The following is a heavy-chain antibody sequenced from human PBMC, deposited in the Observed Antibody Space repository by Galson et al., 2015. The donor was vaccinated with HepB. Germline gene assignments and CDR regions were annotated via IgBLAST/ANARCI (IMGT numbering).Heavy chain of an antibody. CDR1: DFSFRNYA. V-gene: IGHV3-23*01. CDR2: IIDDDDSA. CDR3: VGRQNWFDP. Sequence: SLRLSCAVSDFSFRNYAISCVGQAPGKGLEWVSSIIDDDDSANYADSVKGRFTISRDNSKNTVFLELNSLRAEDTALYYCVGRQNWFDPWGQGTLVTVSS. J-gene: IGHJ5*02.